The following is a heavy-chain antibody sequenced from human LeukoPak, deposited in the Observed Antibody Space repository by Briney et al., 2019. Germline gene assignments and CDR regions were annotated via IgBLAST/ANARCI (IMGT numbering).Heavy chain of an antibody. CDR2: ISGSGGST. J-gene: IGHJ4*02. CDR3: ARDIVAAAALYYFDY. D-gene: IGHD6-13*01. CDR1: GFTFSSYA. V-gene: IGHV3-23*01. Sequence: QSGGSLRLSCAASGFTFSSYAMSWVRQAPGKGLEWVSAISGSGGSTYYADSVKGRFTISRDNSKNTLYLQMNSLRAEDTAVYYCARDIVAAAALYYFDYWGQGTLVTVSS.